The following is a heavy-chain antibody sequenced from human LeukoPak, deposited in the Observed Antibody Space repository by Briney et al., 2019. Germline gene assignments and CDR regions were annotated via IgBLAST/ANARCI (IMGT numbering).Heavy chain of an antibody. J-gene: IGHJ3*02. CDR3: ARTLRYFDRDAFDI. V-gene: IGHV1-2*02. D-gene: IGHD3-9*01. CDR1: GYTFTGYY. Sequence: ASVKVSCKASGYTFTGYYMHWVRQAPGQGLEWMGWIDPNSGGTNYAQKFQGRVTMTRDTSISTAYMELSRLRSDDTAVYYCARTLRYFDRDAFDIWGQGTMVTVSS. CDR2: IDPNSGGT.